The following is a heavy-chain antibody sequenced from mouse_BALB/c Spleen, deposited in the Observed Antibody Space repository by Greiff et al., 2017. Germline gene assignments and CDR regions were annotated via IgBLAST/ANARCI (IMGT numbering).Heavy chain of an antibody. CDR2: IYPGDGDT. CDR1: GYAFSRSW. J-gene: IGHJ2*01. D-gene: IGHD1-1*01. Sequence: VKLMESGPELVKPGASVKISCKASGYAFSRSWMNWVKQRPGQGLEWIGRIYPGDGDTNYNGKFKGKATLTVDKSSSTAYMELSSLTSEDSAVYYCAREGTTVVGVDYWGQGTTLTVSS. CDR3: AREGTTVVGVDY. V-gene: IGHV1-82*01.